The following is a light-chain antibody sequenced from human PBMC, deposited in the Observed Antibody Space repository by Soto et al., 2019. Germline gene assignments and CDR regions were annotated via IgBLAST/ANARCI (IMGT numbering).Light chain of an antibody. CDR1: QSVGNR. Sequence: EIVMTQSPATLSVSPGERVTLSCRASQSVGNRLAWYQQRPGQAPRLLIYSISTRASAVPGRFSGSGSGAEFTLTISSLQSEDFGVYYYQQYYKWPPYTFGQGTKLEI. CDR2: SIS. V-gene: IGKV3-15*01. J-gene: IGKJ2*01. CDR3: QQYYKWPPYT.